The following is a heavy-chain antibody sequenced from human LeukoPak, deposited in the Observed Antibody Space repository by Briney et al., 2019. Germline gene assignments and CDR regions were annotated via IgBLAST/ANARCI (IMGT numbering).Heavy chain of an antibody. CDR1: GGSISSYY. V-gene: IGHV4-59*01. J-gene: IGHJ4*02. CDR3: ALMGSGYYYDY. D-gene: IGHD3-22*01. Sequence: PSETLSLTCTVSGGSISSYYWSWIRQPPGKGLEWIGYIYYSGSTSYNPSLKSRVTISVDTSKNQFSLKLSSVTAADTAVYYCALMGSGYYYDYWGQGTLVTVSP. CDR2: IYYSGST.